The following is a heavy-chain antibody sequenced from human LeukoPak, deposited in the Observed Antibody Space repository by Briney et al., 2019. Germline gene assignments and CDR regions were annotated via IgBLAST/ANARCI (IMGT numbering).Heavy chain of an antibody. D-gene: IGHD6-6*01. J-gene: IGHJ4*02. CDR1: GFTFSTYA. Sequence: GGSLRLSCAASGFTFSTYAMSWVRQAAGKGLEWVSLISGSGGGTYYADSVKGRFTISRDNSKNTLYLQMNSLRAEDTAVYYCAKDPDSSSSLFDYWGQGTLVTVSS. V-gene: IGHV3-23*01. CDR2: ISGSGGGT. CDR3: AKDPDSSSSLFDY.